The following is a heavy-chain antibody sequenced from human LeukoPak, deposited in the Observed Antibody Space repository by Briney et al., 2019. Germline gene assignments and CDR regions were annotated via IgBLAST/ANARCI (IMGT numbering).Heavy chain of an antibody. Sequence: GGSLRLSCAASGFTFSSYWMHWVRQAPGKGLVWVSRINSDGSSTSYADSVKGRFTISRDNAKNTLYLQMNSLRAEDTAVYYCRYYDSSGSQTDHWGQGTLVTVSS. V-gene: IGHV3-74*01. D-gene: IGHD3-22*01. CDR2: INSDGSST. CDR3: RYYDSSGSQTDH. CDR1: GFTFSSYW. J-gene: IGHJ4*02.